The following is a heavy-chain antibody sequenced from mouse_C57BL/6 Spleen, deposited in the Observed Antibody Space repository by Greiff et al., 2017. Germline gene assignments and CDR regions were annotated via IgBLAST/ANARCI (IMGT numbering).Heavy chain of an antibody. D-gene: IGHD1-1*01. CDR2: ISDGGSYT. CDR1: GFTFSSYA. Sequence: EVQGVESGGGLVKPGGSLKLSCAASGFTFSSYAMSWVRQTPEKRLEWVATISDGGSYTYYPDNVKVRFTISRDNAKNHLYLQMSHLKSEDTAMYYWARGDGSSDWYFDVWGTGTTVTVSS. CDR3: ARGDGSSDWYFDV. J-gene: IGHJ1*03. V-gene: IGHV5-4*01.